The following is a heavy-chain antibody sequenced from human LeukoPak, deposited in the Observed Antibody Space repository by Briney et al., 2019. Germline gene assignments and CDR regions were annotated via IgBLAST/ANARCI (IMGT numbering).Heavy chain of an antibody. CDR2: ISYDGSNK. Sequence: GGSLRLSCAASGFTFSSYAMHWVRQAPGKGLEWVAVISYDGSNKYYADSVKGRFTISRDNSKNTLYLQMNSLRAEDTAVYYCAKILQEATSFDLWGRGTLVTVSS. V-gene: IGHV3-30*18. CDR1: GFTFSSYA. D-gene: IGHD5-12*01. J-gene: IGHJ2*01. CDR3: AKILQEATSFDL.